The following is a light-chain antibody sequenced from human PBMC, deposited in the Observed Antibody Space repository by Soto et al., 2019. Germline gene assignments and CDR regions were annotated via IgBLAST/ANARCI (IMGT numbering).Light chain of an antibody. Sequence: EIVLTQSPGTLSLSPGERATLSCRASQSVSSSYLAWYQQKPGQAPRLLIYGASSRATGIPDRFSGSGSGTDFTLTISRLEPTDFAGYYCQQYSSSPWTFCQGTKVEIK. CDR1: QSVSSSY. J-gene: IGKJ1*01. CDR3: QQYSSSPWT. V-gene: IGKV3-20*01. CDR2: GAS.